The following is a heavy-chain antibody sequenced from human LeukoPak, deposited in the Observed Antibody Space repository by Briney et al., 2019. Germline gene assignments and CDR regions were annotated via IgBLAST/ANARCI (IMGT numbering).Heavy chain of an antibody. D-gene: IGHD5-18*01. V-gene: IGHV3-23*01. J-gene: IGHJ4*02. Sequence: PGGSLRLSCAASGFTFGSHAMYWVRQAPGKGLEWVAGIFGSGGSPHYADPVKGRFTISRDNSRNTAYLQINSLRAEDTAVYYCGKTTVGYSSGQKPAWPVDYWDQGTLVTVSS. CDR1: GFTFGSHA. CDR2: IFGSGGSP. CDR3: GKTTVGYSSGQKPAWPVDY.